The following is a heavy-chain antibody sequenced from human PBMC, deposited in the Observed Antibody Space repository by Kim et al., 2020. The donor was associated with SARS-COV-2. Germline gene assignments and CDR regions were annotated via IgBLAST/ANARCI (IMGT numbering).Heavy chain of an antibody. J-gene: IGHJ4*02. CDR1: GGSISSGGYY. V-gene: IGHV4-31*03. CDR3: AGAPIVVVITHFDY. D-gene: IGHD3-22*01. Sequence: SETLSLTCTVSGGSISSGGYYWSWIRQHPGKGLEWIGYIYYSGSTYYNPSLKSRVTISVDTSKNQFSLKLSSVTAADTAVYYWAGAPIVVVITHFDYWGQGTLVTVSS. CDR2: IYYSGST.